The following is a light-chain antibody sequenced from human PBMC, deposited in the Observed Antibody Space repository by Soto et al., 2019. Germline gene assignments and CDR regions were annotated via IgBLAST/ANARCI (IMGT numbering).Light chain of an antibody. CDR2: RAS. CDR3: QQYGISSLT. CDR1: QSVSSSY. J-gene: IGKJ4*01. Sequence: EIVLTQSPGTLSLSPGDRATLSCRASQSVSSSYLAWYQQQPGQAPRLLIYRASSRATGIPARFSGSGSGTDFTLAISRLEPEVFAVYYCQQYGISSLTFGGGTKVEIK. V-gene: IGKV3-20*01.